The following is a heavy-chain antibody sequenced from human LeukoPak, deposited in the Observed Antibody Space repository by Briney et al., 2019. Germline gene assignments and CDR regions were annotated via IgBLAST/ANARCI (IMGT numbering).Heavy chain of an antibody. Sequence: SETLSLTCTVSGGSISSYYWSWIRQPPGKGLEWIGYIYYSGSTNYNPSLKSRVTISVDTSKTQFSLKLSSVTAADTAVYYCARDGLGSRPLDYWGQGTLVTVSS. CDR2: IYYSGST. D-gene: IGHD2-15*01. V-gene: IGHV4-59*01. CDR3: ARDGLGSRPLDY. J-gene: IGHJ4*02. CDR1: GGSISSYY.